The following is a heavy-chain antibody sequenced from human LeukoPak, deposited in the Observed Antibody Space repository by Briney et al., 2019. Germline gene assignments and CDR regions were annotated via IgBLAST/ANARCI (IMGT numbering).Heavy chain of an antibody. Sequence: ASVKVSCKASGGTFSSYATSSVRQAPGQGLEWMGGIIPIFGTANYAQKFQGRVTITADESTSTAYMELSSLRSEDTAVYYCARVYGGSDFDYWGQGTLVTVSS. J-gene: IGHJ4*02. CDR3: ARVYGGSDFDY. V-gene: IGHV1-69*13. D-gene: IGHD4-23*01. CDR2: IIPIFGTA. CDR1: GGTFSSYA.